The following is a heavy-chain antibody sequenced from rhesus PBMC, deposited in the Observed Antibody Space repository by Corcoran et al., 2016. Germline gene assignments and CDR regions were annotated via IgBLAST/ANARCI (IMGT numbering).Heavy chain of an antibody. CDR1: GGSISGYSY. CDR3: ARATPYYYDSGPRFDV. Sequence: QVQLQQWGEGLVKPSETLSLTCAVFGGSISGYSYWSWIRQPPGKVLEWIGYIYGNSASTNYNPSLKNRVTISKDTSKNQFSLKLSSVTAADTAVYYCARATPYYYDSGPRFDVWGPGVLVTVSS. CDR2: IYGNSAST. D-gene: IGHD3-28*01. V-gene: IGHV4-73*01. J-gene: IGHJ5-1*01.